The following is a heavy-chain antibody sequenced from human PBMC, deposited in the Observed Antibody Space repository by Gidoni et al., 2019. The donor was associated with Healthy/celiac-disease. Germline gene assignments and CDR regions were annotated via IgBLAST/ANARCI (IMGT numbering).Heavy chain of an antibody. CDR1: GFSLSNARMG. V-gene: IGHV2-26*01. CDR2: IFSNDEK. CDR3: ARTNYDFWSGYTYYFDY. Sequence: QVTLKESGPVLVKPTETLTLTCTVSGFSLSNARMGVRWIRQPPGKALEWLAHIFSNDEKSYSTTLKSRLTISKDTSKSQVVLTMTNMDPVDTATYYCARTNYDFWSGYTYYFDYWGQGTLVTVSS. D-gene: IGHD3-3*01. J-gene: IGHJ4*02.